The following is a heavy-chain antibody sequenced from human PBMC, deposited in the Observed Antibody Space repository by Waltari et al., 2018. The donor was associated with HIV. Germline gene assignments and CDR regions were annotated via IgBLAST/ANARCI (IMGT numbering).Heavy chain of an antibody. J-gene: IGHJ5*02. V-gene: IGHV1-2*02. CDR2: INPNSGGT. D-gene: IGHD3-22*01. CDR3: ARDTPDAYYYDTGGYWS. Sequence: QVQLVQSGAAVKKPGASVKVSCKASGYTFTGYYMHWVRQAPGQGLGWMGWINPNSGGTNYAQKFQGRVTMTRDTSISTAYMELSRLRSDDTAVYYCARDTPDAYYYDTGGYWSWGQGTLVTVSS. CDR1: GYTFTGYY.